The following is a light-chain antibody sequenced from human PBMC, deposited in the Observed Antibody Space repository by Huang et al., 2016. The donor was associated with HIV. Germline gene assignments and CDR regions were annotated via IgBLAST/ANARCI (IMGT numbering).Light chain of an antibody. V-gene: IGKV1-39*01. CDR3: QQSYNTSWT. J-gene: IGKJ1*01. CDR1: PNMNSV. CDR2: AAS. Sequence: DIQLTQSPSSLSASVGDRVTITCRASPNMNSVLNCDKQTPGKAPNLLIYAASSLQSGGPSRFSGRGSGTDFTLTISGLQPVDLGTYYCQQSYNTSWTFGQGTTVEIK.